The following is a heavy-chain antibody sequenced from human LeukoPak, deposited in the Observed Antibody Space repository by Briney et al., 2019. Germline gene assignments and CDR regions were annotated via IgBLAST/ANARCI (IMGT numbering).Heavy chain of an antibody. CDR3: SRGGAARLHFQN. V-gene: IGHV4-59*01. CDR2: IYHSGST. CDR1: GGSISTYY. J-gene: IGHJ1*01. Sequence: SETLSLTCTVSGGSISTYYWNWIRQPPGKGLEWIGYIYHSGSTNYNPSLQSRVTISVDTSKNQFSLNLNSVTAADTAVYYCSRGGAARLHFQNWGQGTLVTVSS. D-gene: IGHD6-6*01.